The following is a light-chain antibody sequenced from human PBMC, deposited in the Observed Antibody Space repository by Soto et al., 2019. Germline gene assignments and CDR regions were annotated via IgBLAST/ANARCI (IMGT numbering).Light chain of an antibody. Sequence: QSVLTQSSSASASLGSSVKLTCTLSSGHSSYIIAWHQQQPGKAPRYLMKLEGSGSYNKGSGVPDRFSGSSSGADRYLTISNLQFEDESDYYSETWYFNTRVFGGGTKLTVL. V-gene: IGLV4-60*02. CDR3: ETWYFNTRV. J-gene: IGLJ3*02. CDR2: LEGSGSY. CDR1: SGHSSYI.